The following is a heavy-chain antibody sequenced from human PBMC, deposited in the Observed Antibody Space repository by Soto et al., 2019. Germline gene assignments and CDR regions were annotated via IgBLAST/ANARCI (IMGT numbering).Heavy chain of an antibody. Sequence: GGSLRLSCAASGFTFSSYSMNWVRQAPGKGLEWVSYISSSSSTIYYADSVKGRFTISRDNAKNSLYLQMNSLRDEDTAVYYCARLPTIFPRYYYGMDVWGQGTTVTVSS. V-gene: IGHV3-48*02. CDR1: GFTFSSYS. CDR2: ISSSSSTI. J-gene: IGHJ6*02. CDR3: ARLPTIFPRYYYGMDV.